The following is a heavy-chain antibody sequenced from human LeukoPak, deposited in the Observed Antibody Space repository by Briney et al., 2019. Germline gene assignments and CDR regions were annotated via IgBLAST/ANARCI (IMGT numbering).Heavy chain of an antibody. Sequence: SGTLSPHSTAPGGPISSYYWGWIRQPPGKGPEGVWVIYYSGSTNYNPSLKSRVTISVDTSKNQFSLKLSSVTAADTAVYYCAREDYDILTGYPNWFDPWGQGTLVTVSS. CDR3: AREDYDILTGYPNWFDP. D-gene: IGHD3-9*01. CDR1: GGPISSYY. J-gene: IGHJ5*02. CDR2: IYYSGST. V-gene: IGHV4-59*01.